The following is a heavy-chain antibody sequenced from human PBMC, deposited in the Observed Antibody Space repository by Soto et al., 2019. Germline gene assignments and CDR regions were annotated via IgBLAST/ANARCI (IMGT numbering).Heavy chain of an antibody. CDR2: FYDGNT. CDR3: ATTRGLAVGGSFDY. J-gene: IGHJ4*02. V-gene: IGHV4-39*01. CDR1: GGSITRRSSS. Sequence: QLQLQESGPGLVKPSETLSLTCIVSGGSITRRSSSWAWIRQPPGKGLERVGTFYDGNTYHNPSLRSRVTIAVDTSKIQFSRKLNSVAAADTAFYYCATTRGLAVGGSFDYWGQGMLVTVSS. D-gene: IGHD6-13*01.